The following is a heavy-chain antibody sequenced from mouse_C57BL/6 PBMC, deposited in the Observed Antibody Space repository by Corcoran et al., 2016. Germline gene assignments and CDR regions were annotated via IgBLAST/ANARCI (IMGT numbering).Heavy chain of an antibody. CDR2: IYPGDGDT. D-gene: IGHD2-3*01. J-gene: IGHJ1*03. Sequence: QVQLQQSGAELVKPGASVKISCKASGYAFSSYWMNWVKQRPGKGLEWIGQIYPGDGDTNYNGKFKGKATLTADKSSSTAYMQLSSLTSEDSAVYFCARSEDGYSPYWYFDVWGTGTTVTVSS. CDR1: GYAFSSYW. V-gene: IGHV1-80*01. CDR3: ARSEDGYSPYWYFDV.